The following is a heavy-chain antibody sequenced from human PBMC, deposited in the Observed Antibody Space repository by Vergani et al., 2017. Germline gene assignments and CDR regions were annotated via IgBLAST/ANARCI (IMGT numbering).Heavy chain of an antibody. CDR3: ARVNTDTNGHLYYYYYMDV. J-gene: IGHJ6*03. D-gene: IGHD2-8*01. CDR1: GGSFTSYH. V-gene: IGHV4-34*01. CDR2: IDHTGRP. Sequence: QVQLQQWGGGLLKPSETLSLTCVVNGGSFTSYHWTWIRQSPGEGLEWVGDIDHTGRPDYNPSLKSRLTMSVDKSRNQFSLTLSSVTATHTAIYFCARVNTDTNGHLYYYYYMDVGGQGTAVTVS.